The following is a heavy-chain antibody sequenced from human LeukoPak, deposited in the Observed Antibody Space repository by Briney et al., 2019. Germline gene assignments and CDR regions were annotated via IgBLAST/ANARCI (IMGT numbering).Heavy chain of an antibody. CDR3: ATSTSGYPYYYYYYYMDV. J-gene: IGHJ6*03. V-gene: IGHV5-51*01. D-gene: IGHD5-12*01. CDR1: GYSFTSYW. CDR2: IYPGDSDT. Sequence: GESLKISCKGSGYSFTSYWIGGVRQMPGKGLEWMGIIYPGDSDTRYSPSFQGQVTISADKSISTAYLQWSSLKASDTAMYYCATSTSGYPYYYYYYYMDVWGKGTTVTVSS.